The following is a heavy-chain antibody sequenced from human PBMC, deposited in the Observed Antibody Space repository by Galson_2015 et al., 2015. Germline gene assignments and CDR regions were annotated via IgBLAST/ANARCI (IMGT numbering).Heavy chain of an antibody. V-gene: IGHV3-33*01. Sequence: SLRLSCAASGFTFSTSGMHWVRQAPGKGLEWVAIIWYDGSKKFYADSVKGRFTISRDNSKNTLFLQMNSLGAEDTAVYYCATIYCSSTSCSNPFDYWGQGTLVTVSS. CDR3: ATIYCSSTSCSNPFDY. CDR1: GFTFSTSG. CDR2: IWYDGSKK. D-gene: IGHD2-2*01. J-gene: IGHJ4*02.